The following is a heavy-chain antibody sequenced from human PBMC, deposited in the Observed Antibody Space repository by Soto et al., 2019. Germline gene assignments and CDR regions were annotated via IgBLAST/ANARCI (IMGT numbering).Heavy chain of an antibody. Sequence: PSETLSLTCTVSGGSVSSRSYHWGWIRQPPGRGLEWIGNMYYSENTYYNPSLKSRVTISEDTSKNQFSLRLGSVTAADTAVYYCARGESYGMDVWGQGTTVTVSS. J-gene: IGHJ6*02. CDR3: ARGESYGMDV. V-gene: IGHV4-39*01. CDR2: MYYSENT. CDR1: GGSVSSRSYH.